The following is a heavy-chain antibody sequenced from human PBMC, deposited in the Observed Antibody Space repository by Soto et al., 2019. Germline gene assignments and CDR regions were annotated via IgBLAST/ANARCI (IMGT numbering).Heavy chain of an antibody. CDR3: ARDGGPVTRPVYYYYGRDG. CDR1: GFTFSSYA. D-gene: IGHD3-16*01. Sequence: GGSLRLSCAASGFTFSSYAMHWVRQAPGKGLEWVAVISYDGSNKYYADSVKGRFTISRDNSKNTLYLKKSSQRDEDTAVYYCARDGGPVTRPVYYYYGRDGWGQGTTFAIAS. V-gene: IGHV3-30-3*01. J-gene: IGHJ6*01. CDR2: ISYDGSNK.